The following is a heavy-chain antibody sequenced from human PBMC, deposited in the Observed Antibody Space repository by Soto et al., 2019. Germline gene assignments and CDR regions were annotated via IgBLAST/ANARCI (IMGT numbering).Heavy chain of an antibody. D-gene: IGHD2-2*01. Sequence: EVQLVASGGGLIQPGGSLRLSCAASGFAVNSDYMSWVRQAPGKGLEWVSVLYGGGTTHYSDSVKGRFTISRDNSKNTVFLLMNSLRAEDTAVYYCVRTSSYWGQGTRVIVSS. CDR1: GFAVNSDY. CDR3: VRTSSY. V-gene: IGHV3-53*01. J-gene: IGHJ4*02. CDR2: LYGGGTT.